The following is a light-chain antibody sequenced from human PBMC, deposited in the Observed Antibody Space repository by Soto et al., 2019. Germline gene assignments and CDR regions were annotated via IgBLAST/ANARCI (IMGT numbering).Light chain of an antibody. CDR1: QSVSRY. J-gene: IGKJ5*01. V-gene: IGKV3-11*01. Sequence: EIVLTQSPATLSLSPGERATLSCRASQSVSRYLAWYQQKPGQAPRLLIYDTSNRATGIPARFSGSGSGTDFTLIISSLQPEDFAVYYCQQRSHGLITFGQGTRLEIK. CDR3: QQRSHGLIT. CDR2: DTS.